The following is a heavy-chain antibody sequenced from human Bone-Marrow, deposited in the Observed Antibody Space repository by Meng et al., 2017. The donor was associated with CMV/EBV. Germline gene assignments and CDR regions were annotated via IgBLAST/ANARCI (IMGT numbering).Heavy chain of an antibody. CDR2: ISYSGST. D-gene: IGHD5-12*01. V-gene: IGHV4-30-4*08. Sequence: QVQLQESGPGLVKPSQTLSLTCTVSGGSISSADYYWSWIRQPPGKGLEWIGYISYSGSTYYNPSLRSRITMSVDTSKNQFSLKVSSVTAADTAVYYCARDSTGYDRFDIWGQGTLVTVAS. CDR1: GGSISSADYY. J-gene: IGHJ4*02. CDR3: ARDSTGYDRFDI.